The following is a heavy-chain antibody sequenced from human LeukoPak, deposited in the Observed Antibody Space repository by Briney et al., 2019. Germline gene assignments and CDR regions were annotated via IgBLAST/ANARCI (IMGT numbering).Heavy chain of an antibody. CDR1: GFTFSSYA. V-gene: IGHV3-23*01. J-gene: IGHJ2*01. CDR2: ISGSGGST. Sequence: GGSLRLSCAASGFTFSSYAMSWVRQAPGKGLEWVSAISGSGGSTSYADSVKGRFTISRDNSKNTLYLQMNSLRAEDTAVYYCAKEVVVVVAATRGWYFDLWGRGTLVTVSS. CDR3: AKEVVVVVAATRGWYFDL. D-gene: IGHD2-15*01.